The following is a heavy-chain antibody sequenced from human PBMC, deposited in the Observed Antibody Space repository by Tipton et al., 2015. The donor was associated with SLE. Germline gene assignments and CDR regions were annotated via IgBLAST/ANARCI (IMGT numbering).Heavy chain of an antibody. V-gene: IGHV3-21*01. J-gene: IGHJ6*03. CDR2: ISSSSSYI. CDR3: ARDPLRPPYGDYYYYMDV. Sequence: SLRLSCAASGFTFSSYSMNWVRQAPGKGLEWVSSISSSSSYIYYADSVKGRFTISRDNAKNSLYLQMNSLRAEDTAVYYCARDPLRPPYGDYYYYMDVWGKGTTVTVSS. D-gene: IGHD4-17*01. CDR1: GFTFSSYS.